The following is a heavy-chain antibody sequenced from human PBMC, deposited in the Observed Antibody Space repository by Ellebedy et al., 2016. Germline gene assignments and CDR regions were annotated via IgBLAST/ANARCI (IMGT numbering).Heavy chain of an antibody. CDR2: INHSGST. CDR3: ARSGVTLLDAFDI. J-gene: IGHJ3*02. CDR1: GGSISSYY. D-gene: IGHD2-15*01. Sequence: SETLSLTXTVSGGSISSYYWSWIRQPPGKGLEWIGEINHSGSTNYNPSLKSRVTISVDTSKNQFSLKLSSVTAADTAVYYCARSGVTLLDAFDIWGQGTMVTVSS. V-gene: IGHV4-34*01.